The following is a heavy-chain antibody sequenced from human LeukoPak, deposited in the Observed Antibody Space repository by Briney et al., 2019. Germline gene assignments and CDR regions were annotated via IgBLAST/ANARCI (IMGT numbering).Heavy chain of an antibody. D-gene: IGHD3-22*01. CDR2: IHYNDNK. V-gene: IGHV2-5*01. J-gene: IGHJ4*02. CDR1: GGSISSYYW. CDR3: AHYYWNRSGYSAIFDY. Sequence: TLSLTCTVSGGSISSYYWSWIRQPPGKGLEWLAVIHYNDNKDYNPSLTRRLTTTKATSKNQVVLTVTNLDPVDTATYYCAHYYWNRSGYSAIFDYWGQGTLVTVSS.